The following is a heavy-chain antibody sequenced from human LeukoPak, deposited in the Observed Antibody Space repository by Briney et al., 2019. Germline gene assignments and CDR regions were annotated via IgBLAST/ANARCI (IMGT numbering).Heavy chain of an antibody. Sequence: WGSLRLSCAASGFTFSSYWMSGVRQAPGKGLEWVANIKQDGSEKYYVDSVKGRFTISRDNAKNSLYLQMNSLRAEDTAVYYCARGDHRITGILDVWGKGTTVTISS. CDR2: IKQDGSEK. J-gene: IGHJ6*04. CDR3: ARGDHRITGILDV. CDR1: GFTFSSYW. V-gene: IGHV3-7*01. D-gene: IGHD1-20*01.